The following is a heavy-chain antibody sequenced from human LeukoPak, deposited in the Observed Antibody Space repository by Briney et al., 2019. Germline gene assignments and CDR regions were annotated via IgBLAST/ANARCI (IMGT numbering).Heavy chain of an antibody. D-gene: IGHD4-17*01. V-gene: IGHV3-53*01. CDR1: GFTVSSNY. Sequence: GGSLRLSCAASGFTVSSNYMSWVRQAPGKGLEWVSIIFSGGSTYYADYVKSRFTITRDNAKNSLYLQMNSLRAEDTAVYYCARVSGDRDAFDIWGQGTMVTVSS. CDR3: ARVSGDRDAFDI. CDR2: IFSGGST. J-gene: IGHJ3*02.